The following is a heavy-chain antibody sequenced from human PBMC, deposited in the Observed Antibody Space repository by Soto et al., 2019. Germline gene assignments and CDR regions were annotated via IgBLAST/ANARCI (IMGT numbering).Heavy chain of an antibody. CDR1: GYSFTRYW. Sequence: GESLTIACTCSGYSFTRYWISWVRQMPGKGLEWMGRIDPSDSYTNYSPSFQGHVTISADKSISTAYLQWSSLKASDTAMYYCARSPTYYYDSRDYYGMDVWAQGTTVTVSS. D-gene: IGHD3-22*01. CDR3: ARSPTYYYDSRDYYGMDV. J-gene: IGHJ6*02. CDR2: IDPSDSYT. V-gene: IGHV5-10-1*01.